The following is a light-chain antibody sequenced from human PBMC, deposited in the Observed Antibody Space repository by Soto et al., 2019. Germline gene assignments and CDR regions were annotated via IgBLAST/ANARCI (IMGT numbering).Light chain of an antibody. V-gene: IGKV3-20*01. CDR2: GAS. Sequence: EIVLTQSPGTLSLSPGERATLSCRASQSVSSSYLAWYQQKPGQAPRLLIYGASSRATGIPDRFSGSGSGTDFTLTISRLEPEDFAVYYCQRYGDSPRTFGQGTKV. CDR3: QRYGDSPRT. CDR1: QSVSSSY. J-gene: IGKJ1*01.